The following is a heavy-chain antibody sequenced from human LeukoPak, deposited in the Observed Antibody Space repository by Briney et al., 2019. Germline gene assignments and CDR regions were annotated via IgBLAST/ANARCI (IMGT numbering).Heavy chain of an antibody. CDR1: GFTFDSYC. CDR2: ISSGSAYI. Sequence: GGSLRLSCAASGFTFDSYCMNWVRQAPGKGLEWVSSISSGSAYIYYADSVKGRFTISRDNAKNSLYLQIDSLRAEDTAVYYCARDLRQLWSSDYWGQGTLVTVSS. CDR3: ARDLRQLWSSDY. J-gene: IGHJ4*02. V-gene: IGHV3-21*01. D-gene: IGHD5-18*01.